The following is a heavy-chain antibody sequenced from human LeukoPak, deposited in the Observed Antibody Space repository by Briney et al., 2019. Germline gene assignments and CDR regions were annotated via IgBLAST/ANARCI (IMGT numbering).Heavy chain of an antibody. D-gene: IGHD5-12*01. Sequence: GGSLRLSCEASGFTFTSYGMSWFRQAPGKGLEWVSSVTYSGGNTYFADSVKGRFTIFRDNSKNTLYLQMNSLRAEDTAVYYCAKDGSFDPWGQGTLLTVSS. V-gene: IGHV3-23*01. CDR2: VTYSGGNT. J-gene: IGHJ5*02. CDR1: GFTFTSYG. CDR3: AKDGSFDP.